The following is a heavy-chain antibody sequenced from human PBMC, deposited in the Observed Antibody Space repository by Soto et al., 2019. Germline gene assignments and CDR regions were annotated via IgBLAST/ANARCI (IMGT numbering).Heavy chain of an antibody. V-gene: IGHV4-34*01. CDR2: INHSGST. CDR1: GGSFSGYY. Sequence: SETLSLTCAVYGGSFSGYYWSWIRQPPGKGLEWIGEINHSGSTNYNPSLKSRVTISVDTSKNQFSLKLSSVTAADTAVYYCARELTRWGQGTLVTVSS. D-gene: IGHD3-9*01. J-gene: IGHJ4*02. CDR3: ARELTR.